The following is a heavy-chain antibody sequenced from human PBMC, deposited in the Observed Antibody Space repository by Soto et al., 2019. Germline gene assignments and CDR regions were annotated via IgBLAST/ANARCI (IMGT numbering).Heavy chain of an antibody. Sequence: ASVKVSCKAWGVTFGRDAITWVRQAPGQGLEWVGRIIPIFGTTNYAQNLQGRVTISADKSTLTSYMELHSLTSDDTALYYCARDRTDSGYYTNWLDPWGQGTQVTVSS. J-gene: IGHJ5*02. V-gene: IGHV1-69*06. CDR3: ARDRTDSGYYTNWLDP. CDR2: IIPIFGTT. CDR1: GVTFGRDA. D-gene: IGHD3-22*01.